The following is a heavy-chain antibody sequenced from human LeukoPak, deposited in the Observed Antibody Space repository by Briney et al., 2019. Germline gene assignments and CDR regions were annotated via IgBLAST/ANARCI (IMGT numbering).Heavy chain of an antibody. CDR3: ARHRARYFDY. V-gene: IGHV4-59*08. CDR2: IYYSGST. D-gene: IGHD5-12*01. J-gene: IGHJ4*02. Sequence: SETLSLTCTVSGGSISSYYWSWIRQPPGKGLEWIGYIYYSGSTNYNPSLKSRVTISVDTSKNQFSLKLSSVTAADTAVYYCARHRARYFDYWGQGTLVTVSS. CDR1: GGSISSYY.